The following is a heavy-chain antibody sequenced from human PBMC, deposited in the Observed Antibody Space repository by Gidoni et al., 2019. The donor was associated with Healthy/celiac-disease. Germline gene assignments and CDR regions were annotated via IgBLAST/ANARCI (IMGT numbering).Heavy chain of an antibody. Sequence: EVQLVESGGGLVQPGRSLRLSCTASGFTFGDYAMSWVRQAPGKGLEWVGFIRSKAYGGTTEYAASVKGRFTISRDDSKSIAYLQMNSLKTEDTAVYYCTREGGRPTVTDAFDIWGQGTMVTVSS. CDR3: TREGGRPTVTDAFDI. V-gene: IGHV3-49*04. J-gene: IGHJ3*02. CDR2: IRSKAYGGTT. CDR1: GFTFGDYA. D-gene: IGHD4-17*01.